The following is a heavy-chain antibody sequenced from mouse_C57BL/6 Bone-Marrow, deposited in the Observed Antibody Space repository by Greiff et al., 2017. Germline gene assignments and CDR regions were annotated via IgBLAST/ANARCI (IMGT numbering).Heavy chain of an antibody. CDR3: DRELFDY. V-gene: IGHV1-69*01. J-gene: IGHJ2*01. Sequence: QVQLQQPVAELVMPGASVKLSCKASGYTFTSSWMHWVKQRPGQGLERIGEIDPSDSYTNYNQKFKGKSTLTVDKSSSTAYMQLSSLTSEDSAVYYCDRELFDYWRQGNTLTVSS. D-gene: IGHD4-1*01. CDR1: GYTFTSSW. CDR2: IDPSDSYT.